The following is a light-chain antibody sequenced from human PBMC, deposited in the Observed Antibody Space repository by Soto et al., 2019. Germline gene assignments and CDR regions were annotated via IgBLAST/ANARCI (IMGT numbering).Light chain of an antibody. J-gene: IGKJ4*01. CDR3: QQRSSWPRLT. Sequence: EIVLTQSPATLSLSPGERATLSCRARQRVSSYLAWYQQKPGQAPRLLIFDASNRATGIPARFSGSGSGTDCTLTISSLEPEDFAVYYCQQRSSWPRLTFGGGTKVEIK. CDR2: DAS. V-gene: IGKV3-11*01. CDR1: QRVSSY.